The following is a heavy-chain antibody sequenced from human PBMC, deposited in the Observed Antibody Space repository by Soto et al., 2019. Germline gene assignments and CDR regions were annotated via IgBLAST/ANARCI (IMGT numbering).Heavy chain of an antibody. Sequence: ASVKVSCKASGYTFTGYYMHWVRQAPGQGLEWMGWINPNSGGTNYAQKFQGRVTMTRDTSISTAYMELSRLRSDDTAVYYCARGRSRHIAARLNYYDMDVWGQGTTVTVSS. J-gene: IGHJ6*02. CDR2: INPNSGGT. CDR1: GYTFTGYY. D-gene: IGHD6-6*01. V-gene: IGHV1-2*02. CDR3: ARGRSRHIAARLNYYDMDV.